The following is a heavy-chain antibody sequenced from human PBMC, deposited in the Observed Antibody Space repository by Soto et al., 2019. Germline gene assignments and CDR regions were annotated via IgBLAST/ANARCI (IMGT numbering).Heavy chain of an antibody. CDR2: IIPIFGTA. V-gene: IGHV1-69*06. CDR1: GGTFSSYA. Sequence: ASVKVSCKASGGTFSSYAISWVRQAPGQGLEWMGGIIPIFGTANYAQKFQGRVTITADKSTSTAYMELSSLRSEDTAVYYCARSPYDFWSGYYPRYFDYWGQGTLVTVS. J-gene: IGHJ4*02. D-gene: IGHD3-3*01. CDR3: ARSPYDFWSGYYPRYFDY.